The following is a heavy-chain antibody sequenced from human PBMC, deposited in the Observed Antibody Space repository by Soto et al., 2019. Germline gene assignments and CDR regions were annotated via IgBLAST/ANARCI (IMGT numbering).Heavy chain of an antibody. CDR2: ITYSGNT. CDR1: GGASNNAEDN. D-gene: IGHD1-7*01. J-gene: IGHJ4*02. Sequence: SETLSLTCTVSGGASNNAEDNWTWIRQPPGKGLEYIGYITYSGNTFYKSSLKSRIKMSVDTSKNQFSLVLTSLTAADTAVYYCARDRPHLHATTGRIESWGQGMLVIVSS. CDR3: ARDRPHLHATTGRIES. V-gene: IGHV4-30-4*01.